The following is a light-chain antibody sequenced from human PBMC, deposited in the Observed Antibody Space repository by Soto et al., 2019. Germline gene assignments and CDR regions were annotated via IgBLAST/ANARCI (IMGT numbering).Light chain of an antibody. Sequence: EIRMTQFPATLSASPGEGATLSCGAGQDVTTNFAWYQLKRGQPPRLLIYDISTRATGIPARFRGSGYGTELTLTISGMKSEDFALYFCQQYNNWTFSFGHGTRLEI. CDR1: QDVTTN. V-gene: IGKV3-15*01. CDR2: DIS. J-gene: IGKJ5*01. CDR3: QQYNNWTFS.